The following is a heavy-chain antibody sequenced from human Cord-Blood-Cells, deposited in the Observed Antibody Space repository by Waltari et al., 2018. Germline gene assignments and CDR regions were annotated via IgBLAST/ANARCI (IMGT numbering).Heavy chain of an antibody. V-gene: IGHV4-39*01. CDR1: GGSISSSSYY. CDR3: ASKWNYYFDY. Sequence: QLQLQESGPGLVKPSETLSLTCTVSGGSISSSSYYWGGIRQPPGKGLEWIGSIYYSGSTYYNPSLKSRVTISVDTSKNQFSLKLSSVTAAETAVYYCASKWNYYFDYWGQGTLVTVSS. D-gene: IGHD1-7*01. J-gene: IGHJ4*02. CDR2: IYYSGST.